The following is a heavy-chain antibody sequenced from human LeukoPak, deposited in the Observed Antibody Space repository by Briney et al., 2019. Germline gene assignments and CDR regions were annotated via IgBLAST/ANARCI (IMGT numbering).Heavy chain of an antibody. CDR2: ISGSGGST. D-gene: IGHD5-24*01. J-gene: IGHJ4*02. Sequence: VGSLRLSCVVSGFTFSSYAMSWVRQAPGKGLEWVSGISGSGGSTYYADSVKGRVTISRDNSKNTLYLQMNSLRAGDTAVYYCAKDGQLRGQGTLVTVSS. CDR3: AKDGQL. V-gene: IGHV3-23*01. CDR1: GFTFSSYA.